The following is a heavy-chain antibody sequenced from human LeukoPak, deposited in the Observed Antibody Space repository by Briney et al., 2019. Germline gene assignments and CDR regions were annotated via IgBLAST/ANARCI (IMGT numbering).Heavy chain of an antibody. CDR1: GGSFSGYY. CDR3: ARGPPSWFGELLDPQFDY. Sequence: PSETLSLTCAVYGGSFSGYYWSWIRQPPGKGLEWIGEINHSGSTNYNPSLKSRVTISVDTSKNQFSLKLSSVTAADTAVYYCARGPPSWFGELLDPQFDYWGQGTLVTVSS. J-gene: IGHJ4*02. D-gene: IGHD3-10*01. CDR2: INHSGST. V-gene: IGHV4-34*09.